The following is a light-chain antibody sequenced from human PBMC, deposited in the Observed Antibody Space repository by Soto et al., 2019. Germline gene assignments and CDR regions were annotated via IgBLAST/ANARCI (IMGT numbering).Light chain of an antibody. V-gene: IGLV2-14*01. CDR1: SSDVGGDKY. Sequence: QSALTQPASVSGSPGQSLNISCTGTSSDVGGDKYVSWYQQRPGKAPKLMIYEVNNRPSGVSNRFSGSKSGNTASLTISGLQAEDEADYYCSSFTSSSPVVFGGGTKLTVL. CDR2: EVN. CDR3: SSFTSSSPVV. J-gene: IGLJ2*01.